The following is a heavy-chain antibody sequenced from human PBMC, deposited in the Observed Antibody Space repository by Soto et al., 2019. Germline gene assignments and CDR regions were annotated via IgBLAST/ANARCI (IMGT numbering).Heavy chain of an antibody. V-gene: IGHV4-34*01. Sequence: PSETLSLTCAVYGGSFSGYYWSWIRQPPGKGLEWIGEINHSGSTNYNPSLKSRVTISVDTSKNQFSLKLSSVTAADTAVYYCAARADYYDSSRLGYWGQGTLVTVS. CDR3: AARADYYDSSRLGY. CDR2: INHSGST. D-gene: IGHD3-22*01. J-gene: IGHJ1*01. CDR1: GGSFSGYY.